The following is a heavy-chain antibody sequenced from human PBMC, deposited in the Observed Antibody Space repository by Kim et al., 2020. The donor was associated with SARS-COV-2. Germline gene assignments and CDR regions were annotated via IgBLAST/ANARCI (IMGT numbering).Heavy chain of an antibody. D-gene: IGHD6-19*01. V-gene: IGHV4-39*01. CDR2: IYYSGST. Sequence: SETLSLTCTVSGGSISSSSYYWGWIRQPPGKGLEWIGSIYYSGSTYYNPSLKSRVTISVDTSKNQFSLKLSSVTAADTAVYYCARHGSGWYSSSYFDYWGQGTLVTVSS. CDR1: GGSISSSSYY. CDR3: ARHGSGWYSSSYFDY. J-gene: IGHJ4*02.